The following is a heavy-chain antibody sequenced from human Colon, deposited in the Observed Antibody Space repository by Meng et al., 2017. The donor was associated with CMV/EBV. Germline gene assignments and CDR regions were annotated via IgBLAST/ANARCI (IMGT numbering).Heavy chain of an antibody. V-gene: IGHV1-18*01. CDR1: GYTFTNYG. Sequence: QVQLVQSGAEVKKPGASVKVSCKASGYTFTNYGISWVRQAPGQGLEWMGWISAYTGDTYYAQKFQGRVTMTTDTSTSTAYMELRSLRSDDTAVYYCVRESQSGSYIYLQHWGQGTLVTASS. CDR3: VRESQSGSYIYLQH. J-gene: IGHJ1*01. D-gene: IGHD1-26*01. CDR2: ISAYTGDT.